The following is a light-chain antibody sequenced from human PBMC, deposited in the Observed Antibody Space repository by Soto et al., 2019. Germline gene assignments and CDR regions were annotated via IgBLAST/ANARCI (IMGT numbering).Light chain of an antibody. J-gene: IGKJ1*01. V-gene: IGKV1-8*01. CDR3: LQHSSYQWT. CDR2: AAS. Sequence: AIRMTQSPSSLSASTGDRVTITCRASQGISSYLAWYQQKPGKAPKRLIYAASNLQSGVPSRFSGSGSGTEFTLTISSLQPEDSGTYYCLQHSSYQWTFGQGTNVEIK. CDR1: QGISSY.